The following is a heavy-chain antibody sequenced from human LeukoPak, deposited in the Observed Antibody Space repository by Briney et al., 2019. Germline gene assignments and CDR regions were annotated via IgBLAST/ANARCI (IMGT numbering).Heavy chain of an antibody. Sequence: GGSLRLSCAASGFTFSSYAMSWVRQAPGKGLDWVSAISGSGGSTYYADSVKGRFTISRDSSKNTLYLQMNSLRAEDTAVYYCAKPHYYGSGSYSYYYGMDVWGKGTTVTVSS. J-gene: IGHJ6*04. CDR2: ISGSGGST. V-gene: IGHV3-23*01. CDR1: GFTFSSYA. D-gene: IGHD3-10*01. CDR3: AKPHYYGSGSYSYYYGMDV.